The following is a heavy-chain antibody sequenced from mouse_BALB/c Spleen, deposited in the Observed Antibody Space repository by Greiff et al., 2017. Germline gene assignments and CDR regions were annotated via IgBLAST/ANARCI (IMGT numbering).Heavy chain of an antibody. Sequence: VQLQQSGAELVRPGALVKLSCKASGFNIKDYYMHWVKQRPEQGLEWIGWIDPENGNTIYDPKFQGKASITADTSSNTAYLQLSSLTSEDTAVYYCASPGYAMDYWGQGTSVTVSS. V-gene: IGHV14-1*02. J-gene: IGHJ4*01. CDR2: IDPENGNT. CDR1: GFNIKDYY. CDR3: ASPGYAMDY.